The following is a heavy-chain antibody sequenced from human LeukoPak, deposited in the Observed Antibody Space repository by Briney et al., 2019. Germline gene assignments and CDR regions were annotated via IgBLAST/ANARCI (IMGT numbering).Heavy chain of an antibody. V-gene: IGHV4-39*01. Sequence: SETLSLTCTVSGGSISSSSYYWGWIRQPPGKGLEWIGSIYYSGSTYYNPSLKSRVTISVDTSKNQFSLKLSSVTAADTAVYCCARPDSSGYYSWGQGTLVTVSS. D-gene: IGHD3-22*01. CDR1: GGSISSSSYY. CDR2: IYYSGST. CDR3: ARPDSSGYYS. J-gene: IGHJ4*02.